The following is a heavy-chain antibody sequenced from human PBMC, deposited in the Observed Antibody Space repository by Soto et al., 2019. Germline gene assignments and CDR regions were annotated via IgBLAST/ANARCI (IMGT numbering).Heavy chain of an antibody. D-gene: IGHD2-15*01. CDR2: MNPNSGNT. V-gene: IGHV1-8*01. CDR3: ARGRPEYGGNLRPYY. CDR1: GYTFNDYD. Sequence: QVQLVQSGAEVKKPGASVKVSCKASGYTFNDYDINWVRQATGQGLEWMGWMNPNSGNTGYALKLQGRVSMTRNTSISTAYMELSSLRSEDTAIYYCARGRPEYGGNLRPYYWGQGTQVTVSS. J-gene: IGHJ4*02.